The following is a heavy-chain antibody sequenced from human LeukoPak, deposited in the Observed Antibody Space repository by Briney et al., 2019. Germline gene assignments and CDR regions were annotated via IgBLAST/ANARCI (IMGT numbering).Heavy chain of an antibody. CDR1: GFTFSSYG. J-gene: IGHJ4*02. V-gene: IGHV3-30*03. CDR2: ISYDGSNK. D-gene: IGHD3-22*01. CDR3: ARDRSSGYYYEFDY. Sequence: GRSLRLSCAASGFTFSSYGMHWVRQAPGKGLEWVAVISYDGSNKYYADSVKGRFTISRDNSKNTLYLQMNSLRAEDTAVYYCARDRSSGYYYEFDYWGQGTLVTVSS.